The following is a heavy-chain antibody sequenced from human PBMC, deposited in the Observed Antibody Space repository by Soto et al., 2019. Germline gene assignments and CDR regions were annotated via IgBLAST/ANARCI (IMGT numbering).Heavy chain of an antibody. CDR2: IWYDGSQK. Sequence: QAHLVESGGRVVQPGRSLRLSCAASGFNFSKFGMYWVRQAPGKGLEWVAVIWYDGSQKYYADSVKGRFTISRDNSNNTLYLQMSSLRAEDTAVYYCAKEVWGLYTFGRPLANWGHGTLVTVSS. CDR1: GFNFSKFG. V-gene: IGHV3-33*07. CDR3: AKEVWGLYTFGRPLAN. D-gene: IGHD3-16*01. J-gene: IGHJ4*01.